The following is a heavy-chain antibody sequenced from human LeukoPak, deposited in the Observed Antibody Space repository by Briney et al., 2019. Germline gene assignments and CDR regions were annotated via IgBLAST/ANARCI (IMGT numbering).Heavy chain of an antibody. Sequence: GGSLRLSCAASGFSLSNYWMNWVRQAPGKGLEWVANIKQDGSEKNYVDSVKGRFSISRDNAKNSLILQMNSLRDEDTAVYYCARGVWAPFDSWGQGALVSVSS. J-gene: IGHJ4*02. CDR2: IKQDGSEK. CDR1: GFSLSNYW. V-gene: IGHV3-7*01. D-gene: IGHD7-27*01. CDR3: ARGVWAPFDS.